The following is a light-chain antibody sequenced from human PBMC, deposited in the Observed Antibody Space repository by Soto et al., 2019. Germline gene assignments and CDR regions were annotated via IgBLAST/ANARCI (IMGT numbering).Light chain of an antibody. Sequence: QSVLTQPASVSGSPGQSITISCTGTSSDIGEYNYVSWYQHHPGKAPKLIIYEVSNRPSGVSNRFSGSKSGKTASLTISGLQAEDEADYYCSSYTTSSTLVFGGGTKLTVL. CDR3: SSYTTSSTLV. J-gene: IGLJ2*01. CDR1: SSDIGEYNY. V-gene: IGLV2-14*01. CDR2: EVS.